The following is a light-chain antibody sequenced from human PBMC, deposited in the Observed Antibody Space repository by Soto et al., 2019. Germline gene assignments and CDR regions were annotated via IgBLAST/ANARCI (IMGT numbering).Light chain of an antibody. Sequence: EIVMTQSPATLSVSPGERATLSCRASQSVRSNLGWYQQKPGQAPRLLIYGASTRATGVPARFSGSGSGTEFTLTISSLQSEDFAVYYCQQYYNGWTFGQGTKVDIK. CDR1: QSVRSN. CDR2: GAS. J-gene: IGKJ1*01. CDR3: QQYYNGWT. V-gene: IGKV3-15*01.